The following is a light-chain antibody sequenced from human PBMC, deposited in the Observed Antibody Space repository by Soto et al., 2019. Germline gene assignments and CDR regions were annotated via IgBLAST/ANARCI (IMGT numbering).Light chain of an antibody. CDR3: HLYDTPPPIS. CDR2: GAS. J-gene: IGKJ5*01. Sequence: EKVLTQSPGTLSLSPGERATLSCRASQSVSSSYLAWYQQKPGQAPRLLIYGASSRATGIPDRFSGSGSGTDFTLTISRLEPEDFAMYYCHLYDTPPPISFGQGTRREIK. V-gene: IGKV3-20*01. CDR1: QSVSSSY.